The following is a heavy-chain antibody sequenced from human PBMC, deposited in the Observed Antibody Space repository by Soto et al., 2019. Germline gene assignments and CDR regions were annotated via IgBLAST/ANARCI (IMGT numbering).Heavy chain of an antibody. V-gene: IGHV4-4*07. Sequence: PSETLSLTCTVSGASISSYYWSWIRQPAGKGLEWIARFYTSGSTNYNPSLKSRVTMSVDTSKNQFSLKLNSVTAADTAVYYCARGAYGSESSPNWFDPWGQGILVTVSS. CDR1: GASISSYY. D-gene: IGHD3-10*01. CDR3: ARGAYGSESSPNWFDP. J-gene: IGHJ5*02. CDR2: FYTSGST.